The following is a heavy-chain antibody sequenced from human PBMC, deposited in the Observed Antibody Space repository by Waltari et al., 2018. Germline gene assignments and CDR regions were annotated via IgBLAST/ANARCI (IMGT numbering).Heavy chain of an antibody. V-gene: IGHV3-15*01. J-gene: IGHJ4*02. CDR2: IKSKTDGGTT. Sequence: EVQLVESGGGLVKPGGSLRLSCAASGFTFSNAWMSWVRQAPGEGLEWFGRIKSKTDGGTTDYAAPVKGRFTISRDDSKNTLYLQMNSLKTEDTAVYYCTTALPGYCSNGVCYNFDYWGQGTLVTVSS. CDR1: GFTFSNAW. D-gene: IGHD2-8*01. CDR3: TTALPGYCSNGVCYNFDY.